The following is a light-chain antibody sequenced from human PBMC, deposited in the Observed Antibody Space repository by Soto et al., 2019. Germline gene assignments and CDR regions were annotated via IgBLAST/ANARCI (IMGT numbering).Light chain of an antibody. Sequence: EIVLTQSPATLSLSPGERATLSCRARLNINNFLAWSQQRPGQVPRHLIYDASNKATGVPARFSGSGSGTDFPLTISNLNPGDVAVYYCQRRRNGPITFGGGTKVEIK. CDR1: LNINNF. CDR3: QRRRNGPIT. J-gene: IGKJ4*02. V-gene: IGKV3-11*01. CDR2: DAS.